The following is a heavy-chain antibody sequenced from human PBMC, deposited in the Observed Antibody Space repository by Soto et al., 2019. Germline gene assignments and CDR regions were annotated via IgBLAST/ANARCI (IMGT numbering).Heavy chain of an antibody. CDR3: ARHFIGVRLMRWLQFFWFER. CDR1: GGSISSSSYY. D-gene: IGHD5-12*01. CDR2: IYYSGST. V-gene: IGHV4-39*01. J-gene: IGHJ5*02. Sequence: SETLSLTCTVSGGSISSSSYYWGWIRQPPGKGLEWIGSIYYSGSTYYNPSLKSRVTISVDTSKNQFSLKLSSVTAADTAVYYCARHFIGVRLMRWLQFFWFERWGQGTLVSVSS.